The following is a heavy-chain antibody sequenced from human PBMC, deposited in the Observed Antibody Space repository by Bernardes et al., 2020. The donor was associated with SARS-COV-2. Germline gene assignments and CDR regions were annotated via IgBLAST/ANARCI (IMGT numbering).Heavy chain of an antibody. Sequence: ASVKASCKPFGNTFTGDYIHWVRQAPGQGLEWMGWVNPTDGDTRYAVKFQDRVTLTRDTSISTAFLEVYWLTSDDTAVYYCAIGGSHQPSWGQGTLVTVSS. D-gene: IGHD1-26*01. CDR3: AIGGSHQPS. CDR1: GNTFTGDY. J-gene: IGHJ5*02. V-gene: IGHV1-2*07. CDR2: VNPTDGDT.